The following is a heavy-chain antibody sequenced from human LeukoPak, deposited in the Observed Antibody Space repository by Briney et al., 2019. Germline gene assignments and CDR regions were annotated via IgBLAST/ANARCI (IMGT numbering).Heavy chain of an antibody. V-gene: IGHV3-7*01. CDR1: GFTFSSYW. J-gene: IGHJ3*02. Sequence: GGSLRLSCAAFGFTFSSYWMSWVRQAPGKGLEWVANIKQDGSEKYYVDSVKGRFTISRDNAKNSLYLQMNSLRAEDTAVYYCARDRIDSAGYYNWGGNDAFDIWGQGTVVTVSS. CDR3: ARDRIDSAGYYNWGGNDAFDI. D-gene: IGHD3-9*01. CDR2: IKQDGSEK.